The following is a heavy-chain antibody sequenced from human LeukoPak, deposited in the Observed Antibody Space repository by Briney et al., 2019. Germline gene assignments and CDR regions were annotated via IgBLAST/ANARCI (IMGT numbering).Heavy chain of an antibody. CDR1: GFTFSDYA. D-gene: IGHD1-7*01. J-gene: IGHJ4*02. CDR2: ISRSGDTI. CDR3: AGYHWNSGVVY. Sequence: GGSLRLSCAASGFTFSDYAMSRIRQAPGQGLEWVSYISRSGDTIDYADSVKGRFSISRDNAKNSLYLQMNSLRAEDTAVYYCAGYHWNSGVVYWGQGTLVTVSS. V-gene: IGHV3-11*01.